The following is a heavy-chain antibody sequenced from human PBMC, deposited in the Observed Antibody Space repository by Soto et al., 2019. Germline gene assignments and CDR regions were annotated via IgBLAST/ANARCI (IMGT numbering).Heavy chain of an antibody. Sequence: QVQLQESGPGLMQPSGTLSLTSAVSGGSISDNWWSWVRQPPGKGLEWIGEIYHTGNRHYNPSLEGRVTISVDKSKNHFSLNLNSVTAADTAVYYCARHIAVSGTRGFDYWGQGILVTVSS. J-gene: IGHJ4*02. V-gene: IGHV4-4*02. D-gene: IGHD6-19*01. CDR3: ARHIAVSGTRGFDY. CDR1: GGSISDNW. CDR2: IYHTGNR.